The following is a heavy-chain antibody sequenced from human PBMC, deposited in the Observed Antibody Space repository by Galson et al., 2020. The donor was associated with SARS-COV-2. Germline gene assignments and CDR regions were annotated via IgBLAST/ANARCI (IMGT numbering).Heavy chain of an antibody. J-gene: IGHJ5*01. CDR1: GDAISSYY. D-gene: IGHD2-2*01. Sequence: SETLSLTCSVSGDAISSYYWSWIRQSAGKGLEWIGRVYTDERTNYNPSLKSRVSMSADTSKNQLSLRLRSVTAADTAVYYCARQGGYCSASSCSGAWFDSWGQGTLVTVSS. CDR2: VYTDERT. CDR3: ARQGGYCSASSCSGAWFDS. V-gene: IGHV4-4*07.